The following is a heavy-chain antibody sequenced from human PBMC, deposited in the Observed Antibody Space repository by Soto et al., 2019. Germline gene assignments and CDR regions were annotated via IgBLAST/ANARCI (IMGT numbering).Heavy chain of an antibody. D-gene: IGHD2-15*01. Sequence: QVQLVQSGAEVKKPGSSVKVSCKASGGTFSSYTISWVRQAPGQGLEWMGRIIPILGISNYAQKFQGRVTITADKSTSTAYMELSSLSSEDTAVYYCARHPWCSCGSCYSDAFDIWGQGTMVTVS. J-gene: IGHJ3*02. CDR1: GGTFSSYT. V-gene: IGHV1-69*02. CDR3: ARHPWCSCGSCYSDAFDI. CDR2: IIPILGIS.